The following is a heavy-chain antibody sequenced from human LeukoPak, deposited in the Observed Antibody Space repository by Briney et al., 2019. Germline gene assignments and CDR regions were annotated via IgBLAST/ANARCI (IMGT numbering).Heavy chain of an antibody. CDR2: ISGSGGRT. CDR3: AKFLFDYVWGSYPLLDY. J-gene: IGHJ4*02. Sequence: GGSLRLSCAASGFTFSSYGMTWVRQAPGKGLEWVSGISGSGGRTYYADSVKGRFTISRDNSKNALYLQMNTLRVEDTAVYYCAKFLFDYVWGSYPLLDYWGQGTLVIVSS. D-gene: IGHD3-16*02. CDR1: GFTFSSYG. V-gene: IGHV3-23*01.